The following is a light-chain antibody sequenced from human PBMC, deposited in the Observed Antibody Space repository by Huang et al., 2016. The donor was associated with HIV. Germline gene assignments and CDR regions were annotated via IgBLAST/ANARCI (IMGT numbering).Light chain of an antibody. CDR3: QQRSNWPPLLT. CDR2: DAS. V-gene: IGKV3-11*01. CDR1: QSVGTY. Sequence: ELVLTQSPATLSLSPGERVTLYCRASQSVGTYLAWYQQKPGQSPRLLIYDASNRATGIPARFSGRGSGTDFTLTISSLEPEDFAVYYCQQRSNWPPLLTFGPGTKVDIK. J-gene: IGKJ3*01.